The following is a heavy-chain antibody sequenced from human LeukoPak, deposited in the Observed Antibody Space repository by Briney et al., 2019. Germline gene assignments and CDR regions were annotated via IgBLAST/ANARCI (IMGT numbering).Heavy chain of an antibody. CDR2: ISGSGGST. CDR3: AKDQSFYDILTGRGLYEFDY. D-gene: IGHD3-9*01. Sequence: PGGSLRLSCAASGFTFSSYAMSWVRQAPGKGLEWVSAISGSGGSTYYADSVKGRFTISRDNSKNTLYLQMNSLRAEDTAVYYCAKDQSFYDILTGRGLYEFDYWGQGTLVTVSS. CDR1: GFTFSSYA. V-gene: IGHV3-23*01. J-gene: IGHJ4*02.